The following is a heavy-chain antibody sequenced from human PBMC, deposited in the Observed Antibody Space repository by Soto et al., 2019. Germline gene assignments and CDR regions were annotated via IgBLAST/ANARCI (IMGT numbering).Heavy chain of an antibody. CDR2: IYYSGST. CDR3: ARLYTGYEAFDY. Sequence: SETLSLTCSVSGGSINSGDYYWSWIRQSPGKGLEWIGYIYYSGSTYYNPSLKSRSTISIDPSKNQFFLDVDPVTAADTAVYYCARLYTGYEAFDYWGQGTLVAVSS. J-gene: IGHJ4*02. D-gene: IGHD5-12*01. V-gene: IGHV4-30-4*01. CDR1: GGSINSGDYY.